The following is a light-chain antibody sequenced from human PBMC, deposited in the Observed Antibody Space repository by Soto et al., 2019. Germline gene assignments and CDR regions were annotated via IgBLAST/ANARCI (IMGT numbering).Light chain of an antibody. CDR3: QQYASSPLLT. Sequence: EIVMTQSPVTLSVSPGERATLSCRASQTIGRNYLAWYQQKPGQAPRLLIFGTSTRATGIPDRFSGSGSGTDFTLSISRLEPEDFAVYYCQQYASSPLLTVGGGTKVDIK. CDR2: GTS. V-gene: IGKV3-20*01. CDR1: QTIGRNY. J-gene: IGKJ4*01.